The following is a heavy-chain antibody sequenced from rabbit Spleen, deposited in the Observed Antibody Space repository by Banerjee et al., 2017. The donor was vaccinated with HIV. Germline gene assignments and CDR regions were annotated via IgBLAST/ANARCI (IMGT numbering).Heavy chain of an antibody. D-gene: IGHD1-1*01. CDR1: GFSFSSAYH. CDR2: VYVGIGGTT. CDR3: ARDTSSSFSSYGMDL. Sequence: QEQLVESGGGLVQPEGSLTLTSTGSGFSFSSAYHMCWVRQAPGKGLEWVACVYVGIGGTTYYANWATGRFTISKTSSKTVTLQMTSLTPADTAAYFCARDTSSSFSSYGMDLWGPGTLVTVS. J-gene: IGHJ6*01. V-gene: IGHV1S45*01.